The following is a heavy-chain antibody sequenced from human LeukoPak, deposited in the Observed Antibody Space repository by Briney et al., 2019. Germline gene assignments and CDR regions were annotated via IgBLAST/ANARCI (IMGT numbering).Heavy chain of an antibody. CDR1: GFIFSTYW. J-gene: IGHJ3*02. CDR2: IKQDGSEK. CDR3: AKSLLTTATGTGRAFDI. D-gene: IGHD1-1*01. V-gene: IGHV3-7*03. Sequence: GGSLRLSCAASGFIFSTYWMSWVRQAPGKGPEWVANIKQDGSEKYYVDSVKGRFTISRDNAKSSLYLQMNSLRAEDSAEYYCAKSLLTTATGTGRAFDIWGQGTMVTVSA.